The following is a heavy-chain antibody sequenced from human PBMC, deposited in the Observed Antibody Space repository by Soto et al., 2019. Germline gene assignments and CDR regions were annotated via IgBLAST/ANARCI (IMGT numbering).Heavy chain of an antibody. D-gene: IGHD6-13*01. V-gene: IGHV1-46*01. Sequence: QEQLVQSGAEVKKPGAAVKLSCKASGYTFSLYYMHWVRQAPGQGLEWMGMINPSGGGSTYAEKFEGRVTMSRDTSTTTLYMELSSLRSEDTAVYYCARGSRQPLVIYECYYGMDVWGQGTTVTVS. CDR1: GYTFSLYY. CDR2: INPSGGGS. J-gene: IGHJ6*02. CDR3: ARGSRQPLVIYECYYGMDV.